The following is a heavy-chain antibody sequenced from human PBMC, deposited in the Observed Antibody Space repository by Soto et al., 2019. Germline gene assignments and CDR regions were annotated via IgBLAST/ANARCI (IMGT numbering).Heavy chain of an antibody. CDR2: INAGNGNT. V-gene: IGHV1-3*01. Sequence: ASVKVSCKASGYTFTDYAIQWVRQAPGQRLEWMGWINAGNGNTKYSQKFQGRVTITRDTSASTAYIELSSLRSEDTAVYYCAREPDSWIGYSFDYWGQGTLVTVSS. D-gene: IGHD3-3*01. CDR1: GYTFTDYA. CDR3: AREPDSWIGYSFDY. J-gene: IGHJ4*02.